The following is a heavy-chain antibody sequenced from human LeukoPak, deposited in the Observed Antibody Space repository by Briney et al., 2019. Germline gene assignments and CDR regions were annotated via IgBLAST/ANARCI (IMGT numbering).Heavy chain of an antibody. Sequence: PGGSLRLSCAPSGFTFSNYGMHWVRQAPGKGLEWVAFIQYDGSNKYYTDSVKGRFTISRDNSKSTLYLQMNSLRPEDTAVYYCAKDLWVHCSTTTCYGDNWGQGTLVTVSS. CDR3: AKDLWVHCSTTTCYGDN. CDR2: IQYDGSNK. J-gene: IGHJ4*02. D-gene: IGHD2-2*01. CDR1: GFTFSNYG. V-gene: IGHV3-30*02.